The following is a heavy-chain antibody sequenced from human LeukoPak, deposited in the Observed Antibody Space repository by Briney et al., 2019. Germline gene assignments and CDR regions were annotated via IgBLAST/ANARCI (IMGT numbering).Heavy chain of an antibody. D-gene: IGHD6-19*01. CDR3: ARGSSSDWPLEY. Sequence: GASVKVSCKASGGTFSSYAISWVRQAPGQRLEWMGWINAYNGDTEYSQKLQGRVTITKDTSASTAYMDLSTLRSEDTAVYYCARGSSSDWPLEYWGRGILVTVSS. CDR1: GGTFSSYA. CDR2: INAYNGDT. J-gene: IGHJ4*02. V-gene: IGHV1-3*01.